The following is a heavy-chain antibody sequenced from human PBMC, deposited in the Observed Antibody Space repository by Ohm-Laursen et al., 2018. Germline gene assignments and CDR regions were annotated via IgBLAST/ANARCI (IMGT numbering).Heavy chain of an antibody. V-gene: IGHV3-23*01. CDR1: GFTFSSYA. Sequence: GSLRLSCSASGFTFSSYAMSWVRQAPGKGLEWVSAISGSGGSTYYADSVKGRFTISRDNSKNTLYLQMNSLRAEDTAVYYCAKAAAAVPYFDYWGQGTLVTVSS. CDR2: ISGSGGST. D-gene: IGHD6-13*01. CDR3: AKAAAAVPYFDY. J-gene: IGHJ4*02.